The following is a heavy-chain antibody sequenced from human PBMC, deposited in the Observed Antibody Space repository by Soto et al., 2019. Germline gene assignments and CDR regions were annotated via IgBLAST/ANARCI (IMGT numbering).Heavy chain of an antibody. V-gene: IGHV4-31*03. CDR3: ARDEYSNAKGMDV. CDR1: CGSISSGGYY. J-gene: IGHJ6*02. Sequence: SETLSLTCTVSCGSISSGGYYWSWIRQHPGKGLEWIGYIYYSGSTYYNPSLKSRVTISVDTSKNQFSLKLSSVTAADTAVYYCARDEYSNAKGMDVWGQGTTVTVSS. D-gene: IGHD4-4*01. CDR2: IYYSGST.